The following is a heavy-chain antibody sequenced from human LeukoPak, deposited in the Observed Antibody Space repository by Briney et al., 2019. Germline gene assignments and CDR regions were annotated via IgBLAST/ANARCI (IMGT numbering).Heavy chain of an antibody. D-gene: IGHD3-3*01. J-gene: IGHJ4*02. Sequence: GGSLRLSCAASGFTFSDYYMSWIRQAPGKGLEWVSYISSSGSTIYYADSVKGRFTISRDNAKNSLYLQMNSLRAEDTAVYYCARALGTRITIFGVVITPNYFDYWGQGTLVTVSS. CDR1: GFTFSDYY. CDR2: ISSSGSTI. V-gene: IGHV3-11*01. CDR3: ARALGTRITIFGVVITPNYFDY.